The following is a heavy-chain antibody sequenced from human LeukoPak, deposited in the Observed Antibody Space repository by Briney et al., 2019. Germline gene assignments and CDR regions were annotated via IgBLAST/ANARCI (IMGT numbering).Heavy chain of an antibody. J-gene: IGHJ4*02. Sequence: GGSLRLSCAASGVTFSNYWMHWVRQAPGKGLVWVSRVISDGSSTSYADSVKGRFTISRDNSKNTLYLQMNSLRAEDTAVYYCARGHADTYSGRWYVRFDYWGQGTLVTVSS. D-gene: IGHD6-13*01. CDR1: GVTFSNYW. V-gene: IGHV3-74*01. CDR2: VISDGSST. CDR3: ARGHADTYSGRWYVRFDY.